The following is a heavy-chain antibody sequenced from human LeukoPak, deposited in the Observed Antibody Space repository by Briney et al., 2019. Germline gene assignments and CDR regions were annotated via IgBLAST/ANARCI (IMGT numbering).Heavy chain of an antibody. CDR1: GFTFSSYA. V-gene: IGHV3-64*01. D-gene: IGHD3-10*01. J-gene: IGHJ4*02. CDR3: ARESGIVPFDY. CDR2: ISSNGGST. Sequence: GGSLRLSCAASGFTFSSYAMPWVRQAPGKGLEYVSAISSNGGSTYYANSVKGGFTISRDNSKNTLYLQMGSLRAEDMAVYYCARESGIVPFDYWGQGTLVTVSS.